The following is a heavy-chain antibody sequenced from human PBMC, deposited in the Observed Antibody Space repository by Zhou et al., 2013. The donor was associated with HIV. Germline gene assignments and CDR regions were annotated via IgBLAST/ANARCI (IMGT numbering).Heavy chain of an antibody. D-gene: IGHD6-13*01. V-gene: IGHV1-8*02. Sequence: QVQLVQSGAEVKKPGASVKVSCKASGYTFTGYYMHWVRQAPGQGLEWMGWINPNSGNTGYARKFQGRLTMTTNTSISTAFMELRSLRSEDTAIYFCARGFIAAAGTPPIHFDYWGPGTVVTVSA. CDR3: ARGFIAAAGTPPIHFDY. CDR2: INPNSGNT. CDR1: GYTFTGYY. J-gene: IGHJ4*02.